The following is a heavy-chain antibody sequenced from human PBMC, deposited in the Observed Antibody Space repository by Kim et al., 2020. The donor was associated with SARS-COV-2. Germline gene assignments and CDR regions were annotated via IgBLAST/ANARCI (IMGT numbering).Heavy chain of an antibody. CDR2: INTKTGSP. V-gene: IGHV7-4-1*02. CDR1: GYTFTNYP. Sequence: ASVKVSCKASGYTFTNYPMNWVRQAPGQGLEWMGWINTKTGSPTYAQGFTGRFVFSFDTSVTTTYLQISSLKAEDTAVYYCDREGLAATGSALWGQGTLVTVSS. D-gene: IGHD6-13*01. CDR3: DREGLAATGSAL. J-gene: IGHJ4*02.